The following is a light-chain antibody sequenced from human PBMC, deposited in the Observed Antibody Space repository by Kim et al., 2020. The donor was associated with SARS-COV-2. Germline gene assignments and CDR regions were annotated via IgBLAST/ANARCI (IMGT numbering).Light chain of an antibody. CDR3: QQFNSYPFT. CDR1: QGISSA. J-gene: IGKJ3*01. V-gene: IGKV1-13*02. Sequence: GSVGDRVTIACRASQGISSALAWYQQKPGKAPKLLIYDASSLESGVPSRFSVSGSGTDFTLTISSLQREDFATYYCQQFNSYPFTFGPGTKVDIK. CDR2: DAS.